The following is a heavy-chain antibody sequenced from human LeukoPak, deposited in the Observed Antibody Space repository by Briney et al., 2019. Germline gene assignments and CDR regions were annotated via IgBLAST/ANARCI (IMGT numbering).Heavy chain of an antibody. CDR3: ARDLVTVTKGFDI. CDR1: DNSFSSHY. CDR2: ISYIGTT. Sequence: SETLSLTCAVSDNSFSSHYWTWIRQPPGKGLEWIGYISYIGTTNYNPSLKSRVTISIDTSKNQFSLKLSSVTAADTAVYYCARDLVTVTKGFDIWGQGTMVSVSS. V-gene: IGHV4-59*11. J-gene: IGHJ3*02. D-gene: IGHD4-17*01.